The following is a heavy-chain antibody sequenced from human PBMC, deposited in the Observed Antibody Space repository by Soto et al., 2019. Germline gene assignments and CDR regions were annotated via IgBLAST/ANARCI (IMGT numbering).Heavy chain of an antibody. CDR1: GFTFSSHE. CDR2: ISGSGSTI. J-gene: IGHJ1*01. Sequence: GGSLRLSCEATGFTFSSHEMNWIRQTPGKRLEWIAKISGSGSTINYADSVKGRFTISRDNVQRTLHLQMDSMRVEDTGVYYCARGGVYWGRGTLVTVSS. V-gene: IGHV3-48*03. CDR3: ARGGVY. D-gene: IGHD2-8*01.